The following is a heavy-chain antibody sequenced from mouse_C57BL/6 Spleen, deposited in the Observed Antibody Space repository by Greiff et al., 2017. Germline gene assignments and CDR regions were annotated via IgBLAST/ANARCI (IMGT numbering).Heavy chain of an antibody. CDR2: ISYDGSN. CDR1: GYSITSGYY. Sequence: EVQLVESGPGLVKPSQSLSLTCSVTGYSITSGYYWNWIRQFPGNKLEWMGYISYDGSNDYNPSLKNRISITRDTSKNQFFLKLNSVTTEYTATYYCARVYDGYYWYFDVWGTGTTVTVSS. D-gene: IGHD2-3*01. CDR3: ARVYDGYYWYFDV. J-gene: IGHJ1*03. V-gene: IGHV3-6*01.